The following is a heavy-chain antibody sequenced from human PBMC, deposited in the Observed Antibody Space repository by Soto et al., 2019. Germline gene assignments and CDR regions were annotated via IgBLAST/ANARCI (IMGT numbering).Heavy chain of an antibody. CDR2: ISAYNGNT. Sequence: ASVKVSCKASGYTFTSYGISWVRQAPGQGLEWMGWISAYNGNTNYAQKLQGRVTMTTDTSTSTAYMELRSLRSDDTAVYYCARVLDRLDYLDYWGQGALVTVSS. CDR1: GYTFTSYG. D-gene: IGHD6-19*01. J-gene: IGHJ4*02. CDR3: ARVLDRLDYLDY. V-gene: IGHV1-18*01.